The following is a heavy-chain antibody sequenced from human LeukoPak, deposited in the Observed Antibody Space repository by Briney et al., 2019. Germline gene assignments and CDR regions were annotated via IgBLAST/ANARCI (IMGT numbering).Heavy chain of an antibody. CDR1: GGSFSGYY. CDR3: ARYDYVWGSYRSFFDY. V-gene: IGHV4-34*01. J-gene: IGHJ4*02. D-gene: IGHD3-16*02. CDR2: INHSGST. Sequence: SETLSLTCAVYGGSFSGYYWSWIRQPPGKGLEWIGEINHSGSTNYNPSLKSRVTISVDTSKNQFSLKLSSVTAADTAVYYCARYDYVWGSYRSFFDYWGQGTLVTVSS.